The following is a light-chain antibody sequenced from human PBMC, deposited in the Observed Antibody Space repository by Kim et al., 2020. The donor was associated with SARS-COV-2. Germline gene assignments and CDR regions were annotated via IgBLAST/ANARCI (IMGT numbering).Light chain of an antibody. V-gene: IGLV2-11*03. CDR2: DVS. Sequence: GQSVTISCTGTSSYVGGYYYVSWYQQHPGKAPKLMIHDVSQRPSGVPDRFSGSKSGNTASLTISGLQAEDEADYYCCSYAGSYTWVFGGGTQLTVL. CDR1: SSYVGGYYY. J-gene: IGLJ3*02. CDR3: CSYAGSYTWV.